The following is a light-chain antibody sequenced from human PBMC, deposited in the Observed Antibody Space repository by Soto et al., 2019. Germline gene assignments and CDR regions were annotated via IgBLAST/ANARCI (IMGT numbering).Light chain of an antibody. CDR1: QSVNSY. Sequence: EIVLTQSPATLSLSPGERATLSCRASQSVNSYLAWYQQKPGQAPRLLIYDAYNRAPGIPARFSGSGSGTDFTLTISSLEPEDCAVYYCQQRSNWYTFGQGTKLEIK. J-gene: IGKJ2*01. V-gene: IGKV3-11*01. CDR3: QQRSNWYT. CDR2: DAY.